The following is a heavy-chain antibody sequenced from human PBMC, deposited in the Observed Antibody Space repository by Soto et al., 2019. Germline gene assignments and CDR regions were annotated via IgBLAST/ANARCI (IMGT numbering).Heavy chain of an antibody. D-gene: IGHD1-1*01. V-gene: IGHV1-69*12. CDR1: GGTFSSSA. CDR3: ARDKDRVQLGGNYYYVMDV. J-gene: IGHJ6*02. CDR2: IIPIFGTA. Sequence: QVQLVQSGPEVRQPGSSVRVSCKSSGGTFSSSAISWVRQAPGQGLEWMGGIIPIFGTADNAQKFQGRVTITADESPTTAYRELSSLTSEDTAVYFCARDKDRVQLGGNYYYVMDVWGQGTTVTVSS.